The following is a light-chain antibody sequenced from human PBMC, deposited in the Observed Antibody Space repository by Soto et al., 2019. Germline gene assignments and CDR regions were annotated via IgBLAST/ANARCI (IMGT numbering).Light chain of an antibody. CDR2: GAS. Sequence: IVMTQSPATLSVPPGERATLSCRASQSVSSNLAWYQQKPGQAPRLLIYGASTRATGIPARFSGSGSGTELTLTISSLQSEDFAVYYCQQYNNWPPWTFGQGTKV. V-gene: IGKV3-15*01. CDR1: QSVSSN. J-gene: IGKJ1*01. CDR3: QQYNNWPPWT.